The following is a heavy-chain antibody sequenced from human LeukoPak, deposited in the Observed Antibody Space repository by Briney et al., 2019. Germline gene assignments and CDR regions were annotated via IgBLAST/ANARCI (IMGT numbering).Heavy chain of an antibody. CDR1: GFIFSSFG. CDR2: IRYDGSNK. V-gene: IGHV3-30*02. D-gene: IGHD5-18*01. CDR3: ARMGGAGYSYSLDY. Sequence: GGSLRLSCAASGFIFSSFGMHWVRQAPGKGLEWVAFIRYDGSNKYYADSVKGRFTISRDNSKNTLYLQMNSLRAEDTAVYYCARMGGAGYSYSLDYWGQGTLVTVSS. J-gene: IGHJ4*02.